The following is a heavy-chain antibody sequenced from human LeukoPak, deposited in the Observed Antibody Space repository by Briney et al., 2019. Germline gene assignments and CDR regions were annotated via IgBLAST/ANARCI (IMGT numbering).Heavy chain of an antibody. Sequence: SETLSLTCTVSGGSISSSSYYWGWIRQPPGKGLGWIGSIYYSGSTYYNPSLKSRVTISVDTSKNQFSLKLSSVTAADTAVYYCASHSRPYCTNGVCYHGYFDYWGQGTLVTVSS. CDR3: ASHSRPYCTNGVCYHGYFDY. CDR1: GGSISSSSYY. V-gene: IGHV4-39*01. D-gene: IGHD2-8*01. J-gene: IGHJ4*02. CDR2: IYYSGST.